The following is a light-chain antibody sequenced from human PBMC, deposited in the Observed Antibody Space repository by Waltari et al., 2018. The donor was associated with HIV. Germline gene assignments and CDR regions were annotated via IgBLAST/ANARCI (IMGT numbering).Light chain of an antibody. CDR2: EVT. CDR3: SSFRSTTTSIL. Sequence: QAALTQPASVSGSPGQSLTISCTGTSSDVGNYNYVCWYQQHPGKAPKLLIYEVTNRPSGVSDRFSGSKSGNTASLTISGLQAEDEAEYYCSSFRSTTTSILFGGGTKLTVL. V-gene: IGLV2-14*01. CDR1: SSDVGNYNY. J-gene: IGLJ2*01.